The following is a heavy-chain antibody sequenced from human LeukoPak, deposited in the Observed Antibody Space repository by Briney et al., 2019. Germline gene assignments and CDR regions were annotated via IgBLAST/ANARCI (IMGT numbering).Heavy chain of an antibody. V-gene: IGHV3-7*05. J-gene: IGHJ1*01. D-gene: IGHD3-22*01. CDR2: IKQDGNEK. Sequence: PGGSLRLSCAASGFTLSTYWMSWVRQAPGKGLEWVANIKQDGNEKYYMDSVKGRFTISRDNAKNSLYLQMNSLRAEDTAVYYCARAPDLDSSGYYYRFFQHWGQGTLVTVSS. CDR1: GFTLSTYW. CDR3: ARAPDLDSSGYYYRFFQH.